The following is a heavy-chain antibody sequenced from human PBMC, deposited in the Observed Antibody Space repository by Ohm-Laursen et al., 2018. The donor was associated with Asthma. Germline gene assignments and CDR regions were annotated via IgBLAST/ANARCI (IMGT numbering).Heavy chain of an antibody. J-gene: IGHJ4*02. Sequence: SLRLSRAASGFTFSLYAMHWVRQAPGKGLEWVSGISWNSGSIGYADSVKGRFTISRDDAKNSLYLQMNSLRAEDTALYYCAKRGAAPGNIDYWGQGTMVTVSS. CDR3: AKRGAAPGNIDY. CDR2: ISWNSGSI. D-gene: IGHD6-13*01. CDR1: GFTFSLYA. V-gene: IGHV3-9*01.